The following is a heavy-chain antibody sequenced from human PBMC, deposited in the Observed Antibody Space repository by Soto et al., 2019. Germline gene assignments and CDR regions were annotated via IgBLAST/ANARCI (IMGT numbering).Heavy chain of an antibody. CDR3: AREWLSVGYCSGGSCYSAS. J-gene: IGHJ5*02. V-gene: IGHV1-69*04. D-gene: IGHD2-15*01. CDR1: GGTFSSYT. CDR2: IIPILGIA. Sequence: GASVKVSCKASGGTFSSYTISWVRQAPGQGLEWMGRIIPILGIANYAQKFQGRVTITADKSTSTAYTELSSLRSEDTAVYYCAREWLSVGYCSGGSCYSASWGQGTLVTVSS.